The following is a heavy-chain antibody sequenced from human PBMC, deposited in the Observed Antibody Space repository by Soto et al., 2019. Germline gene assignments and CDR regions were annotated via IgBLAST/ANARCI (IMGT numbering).Heavy chain of an antibody. V-gene: IGHV4-4*02. J-gene: IGHJ4*02. CDR2: IYHSGST. D-gene: IGHD3-9*01. Sequence: SETLSLTCAVSGGSISSSNWWSWVRQPPGKGLEWIGEIYHSGSTNYNPSLKSRVTISVDKSKNQFSLKLSSVTAADTAVYYCAREDYDILTGYDYCGQGTLVTVSS. CDR1: GGSISSSNW. CDR3: AREDYDILTGYDY.